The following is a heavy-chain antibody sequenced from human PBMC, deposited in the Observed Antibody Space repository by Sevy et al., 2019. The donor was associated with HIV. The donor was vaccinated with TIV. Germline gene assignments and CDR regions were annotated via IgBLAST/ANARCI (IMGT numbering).Heavy chain of an antibody. J-gene: IGHJ6*02. Sequence: GESLKISCKGSGYSFTSYWIGWVRQMPGKGLEWMAIIYPGDSDTRYSPSFQGQVTISADKSINTAYLQWSSLKASDTAMYYCARQDPTYYYGMDVWGQGTTVTVSS. CDR2: IYPGDSDT. D-gene: IGHD1-1*01. CDR3: ARQDPTYYYGMDV. CDR1: GYSFTSYW. V-gene: IGHV5-51*01.